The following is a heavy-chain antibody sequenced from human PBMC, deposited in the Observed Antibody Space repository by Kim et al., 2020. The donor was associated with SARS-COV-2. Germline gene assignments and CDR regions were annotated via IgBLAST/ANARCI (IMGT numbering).Heavy chain of an antibody. CDR2: IIPIFGTA. J-gene: IGHJ2*01. D-gene: IGHD4-17*01. V-gene: IGHV1-69*13. CDR3: ARDRLTTVVTPFWYFDL. CDR1: GGTFSSYA. Sequence: SLKVSCKASGGTFSSYAISWVRQAPGQGLEWMGGIIPIFGTANYAQKFQGRVTITADESTSTAYMELSSLRSEDTAVYYCARDRLTTVVTPFWYFDLWGRGTLVTVSS.